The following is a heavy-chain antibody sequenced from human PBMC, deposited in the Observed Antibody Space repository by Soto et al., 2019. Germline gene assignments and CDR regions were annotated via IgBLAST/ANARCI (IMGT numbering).Heavy chain of an antibody. J-gene: IGHJ4*02. CDR1: GFTVSSNY. Sequence: EVQLVESGGDLIQPGWSLRVSCAASGFTVSSNYMSWVRQAPGKGLEWVSLIYSGGITYYADSVKGRFTISRDNSKNTLYLQLSSLRAEDKAVYYCARGYSRSWYGGLGYWGQGTLVTVSS. V-gene: IGHV3-53*01. D-gene: IGHD6-13*01. CDR2: IYSGGIT. CDR3: ARGYSRSWYGGLGY.